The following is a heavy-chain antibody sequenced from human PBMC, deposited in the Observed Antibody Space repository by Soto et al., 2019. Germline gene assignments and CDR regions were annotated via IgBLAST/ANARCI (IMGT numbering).Heavy chain of an antibody. CDR2: IRSKAYGGTT. D-gene: IGHD3-3*01. J-gene: IGHJ5*02. V-gene: IGHV3-49*03. CDR3: TRVGVVIIPNWFDP. Sequence: PGGSLRLSCTASGFTFGDYAMSWFRQAPGEGLEWVGFIRSKAYGGTTEYAASVKGRFTISRDDSKSIAYLQMNSLKTEDTAVYYCTRVGVVIIPNWFDPWGQGTLVTVSS. CDR1: GFTFGDYA.